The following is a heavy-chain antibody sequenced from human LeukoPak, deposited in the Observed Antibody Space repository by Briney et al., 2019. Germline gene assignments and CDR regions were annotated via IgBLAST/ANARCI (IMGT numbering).Heavy chain of an antibody. Sequence: SETLSLTCTVSGGSISSGSYYWSWIRQPAGKGLEWIGRIYTSGSTSYNPSLKSRVTISVDTSKNQFSLKLSSVTAADTAVYYCARLGLNLGNPDYWGQGTLVTVSS. CDR2: IYTSGST. J-gene: IGHJ4*02. D-gene: IGHD1-14*01. V-gene: IGHV4-61*02. CDR3: ARLGLNLGNPDY. CDR1: GGSISSGSYY.